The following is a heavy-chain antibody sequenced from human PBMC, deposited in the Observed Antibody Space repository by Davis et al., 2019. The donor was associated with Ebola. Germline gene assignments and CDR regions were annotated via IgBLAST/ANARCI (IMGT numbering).Heavy chain of an antibody. CDR1: GYTFTGYY. Sequence: ASVKVSCKASGYTFTGYYMHWVRQAPGQGLEWMGRINPNSGGTNYAQKFQGRVTMTRDTSISTAYMELSRLRSDDTAVYYCARGPLSDIVVVVAASLEYFQHWGQGTLVTVSS. CDR3: ARGPLSDIVVVVAASLEYFQH. D-gene: IGHD2-15*01. J-gene: IGHJ1*01. CDR2: INPNSGGT. V-gene: IGHV1-2*06.